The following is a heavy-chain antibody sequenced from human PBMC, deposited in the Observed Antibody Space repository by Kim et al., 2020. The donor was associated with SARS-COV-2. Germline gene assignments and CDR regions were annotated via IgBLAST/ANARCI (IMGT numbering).Heavy chain of an antibody. D-gene: IGHD1-20*01. CDR2: IYYSGST. J-gene: IGHJ5*02. Sequence: SETLSLTCTVSGGSISSYYWSWIRQPPGKGLEWIGYIYYSGSTNYNPSLKSRVTISVDTSKNQFSLKLSSVTAADTAVYYCARSQRWYWFDPWGQGTLVTVSS. CDR3: ARSQRWYWFDP. CDR1: GGSISSYY. V-gene: IGHV4-59*01.